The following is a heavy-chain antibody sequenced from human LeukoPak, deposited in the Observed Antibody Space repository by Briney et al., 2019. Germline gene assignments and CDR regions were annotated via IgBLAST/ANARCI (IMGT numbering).Heavy chain of an antibody. Sequence: GGSLRLSCAASGFAFSTYAMQWVRQAPGKGLEWVAIISYDANDKYYGDSVKGRFAISGDNSRNTLYLQMNSLRPEDAGVYYCAKDLSAGTVNPFFDSWGQGALVSVSS. CDR1: GFAFSTYA. D-gene: IGHD4-17*01. V-gene: IGHV3-30*09. CDR3: AKDLSAGTVNPFFDS. CDR2: ISYDANDK. J-gene: IGHJ4*02.